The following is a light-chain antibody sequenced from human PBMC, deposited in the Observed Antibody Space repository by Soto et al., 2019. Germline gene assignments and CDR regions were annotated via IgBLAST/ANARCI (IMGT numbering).Light chain of an antibody. J-gene: IGKJ1*01. CDR2: GAS. V-gene: IGKV3-15*01. Sequence: EIVMTQSPATLSVSPGERATLSCRASQSVSSNLAWYQQQPGQAPRLLIYGASTRATGIPARFSGSGSGTEFTLTISSLQSEDFAVYYWQQYNNWWTFGQGTKVEIK. CDR3: QQYNNWWT. CDR1: QSVSSN.